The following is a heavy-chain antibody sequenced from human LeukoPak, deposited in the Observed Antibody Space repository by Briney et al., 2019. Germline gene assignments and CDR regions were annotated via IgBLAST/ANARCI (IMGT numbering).Heavy chain of an antibody. J-gene: IGHJ3*02. D-gene: IGHD3-22*01. V-gene: IGHV4-34*01. CDR2: INHSGST. CDR1: GGSFSGYY. Sequence: SETLSLTCAVYGGSFSGYYWSWIRQPPGKGLEWIGEINHSGSTNYNPSLKSRVTISVDTSKNQFSLKLSSVAAADTAVYYCASSPDSSGYHIWGQRTMVTVSS. CDR3: ASSPDSSGYHI.